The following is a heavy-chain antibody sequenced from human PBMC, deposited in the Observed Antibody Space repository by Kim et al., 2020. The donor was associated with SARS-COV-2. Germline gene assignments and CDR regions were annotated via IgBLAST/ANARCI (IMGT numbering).Heavy chain of an antibody. CDR2: IYYSGST. D-gene: IGHD3-3*01. CDR3: ARHNTIFGVVIIYFDY. J-gene: IGHJ4*02. V-gene: IGHV4-39*01. Sequence: SAPLSLTCTVSGGSISSSSYYWGWIRQPPGKGLEWIGSIYYSGSTYYNPSLKSRVTISVDTSKNQFSLKLSSVTAADTAVYYCARHNTIFGVVIIYFDYWGQGTLVTVSS. CDR1: GGSISSSSYY.